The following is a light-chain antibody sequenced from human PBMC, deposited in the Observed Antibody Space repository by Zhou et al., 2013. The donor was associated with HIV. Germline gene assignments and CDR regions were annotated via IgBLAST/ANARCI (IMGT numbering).Light chain of an antibody. CDR1: QSVDTY. J-gene: IGKJ4*01. Sequence: EIVLTQSPDTLSLSPGKRATLSCRASQSVDTYLAWYQQRPGQPPRLLIYDASTRATGVPVRFSGSGSGTEFTLTIAGLQSEDVAVYYCQQYNRWPPLTFGGGTQVEIK. CDR2: DAS. V-gene: IGKV3-15*01. CDR3: QQYNRWPPLT.